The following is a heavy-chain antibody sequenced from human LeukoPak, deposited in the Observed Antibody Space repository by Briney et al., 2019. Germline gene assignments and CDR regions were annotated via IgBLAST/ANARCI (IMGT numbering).Heavy chain of an antibody. D-gene: IGHD4-17*01. J-gene: IGHJ4*02. CDR3: ARVGNYGDYFDY. CDR2: IYHSGST. Sequence: PSETLSLTCTVSGGSISSYYWSWLRQPPGKGLEWIGYIYHSGSTYYNPSLKSRVTISVDRSKNQFSLKLSSVTAADTAVYYCARVGNYGDYFDYWGQGTLVTVSS. V-gene: IGHV4-59*12. CDR1: GGSISSYY.